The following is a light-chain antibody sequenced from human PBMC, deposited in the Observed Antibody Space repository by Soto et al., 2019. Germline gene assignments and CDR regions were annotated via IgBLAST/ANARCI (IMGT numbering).Light chain of an antibody. CDR1: QCIDTY. J-gene: IGKJ5*01. V-gene: IGKV1-39*01. CDR3: QQSYTTPIT. CDR2: SAS. Sequence: DIQMTQSPSSLSASVGDRVTILCRASQCIDTYLNWFQQKPGQAPKLLIFSASRLQSGVPSRFSGSGSGTDFTLTIRSLQPEDFATYHCQQSYTTPITFGQGTRLEIK.